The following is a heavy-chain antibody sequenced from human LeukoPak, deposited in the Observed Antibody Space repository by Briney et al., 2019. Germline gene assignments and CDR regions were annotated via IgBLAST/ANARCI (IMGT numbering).Heavy chain of an antibody. CDR3: SKATGPNSFRYIEY. V-gene: IGHV3-23*01. Sequence: PGGSLRLSCAASGFTFSSYAMSWVRQAPGKGLEWVSGISRHGDTTYYTDSVKGRFTISRDNSNNTLYLQMNTLRADDTAVYYCSKATGPNSFRYIEYWGQGTLVTVSS. J-gene: IGHJ4*02. CDR1: GFTFSSYA. CDR2: ISRHGDTT. D-gene: IGHD3-9*01.